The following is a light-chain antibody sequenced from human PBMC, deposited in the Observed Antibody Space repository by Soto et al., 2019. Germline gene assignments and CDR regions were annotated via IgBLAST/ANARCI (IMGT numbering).Light chain of an antibody. CDR2: STS. J-gene: IGKJ1*01. CDR1: QSLNSN. CDR3: QHYNNWPPT. V-gene: IGKV3D-15*01. Sequence: EVVLTQFPNTLSLSPGERATLSCRASQSLNSNFLVWYQQKPGQAPRLLTSSTSHRATGIPDRFSGSGSATEFTLTISSLQSEDFAVYFCQHYNNWPPTFGQGTKVDNK.